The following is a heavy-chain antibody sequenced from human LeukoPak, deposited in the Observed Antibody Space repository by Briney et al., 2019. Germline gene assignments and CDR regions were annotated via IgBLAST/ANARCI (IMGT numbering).Heavy chain of an antibody. CDR2: MYHSGST. CDR3: ARDARVQKWFGELLKTTTYYFDY. V-gene: IGHV4-38-2*02. CDR1: GYSISSGHY. Sequence: SETLSLTCTVSGYSISSGHYWGWIRQPPGKGLEWIGSMYHSGSTYYNPSLRSRVTMSVDTSKNQFSLKLSSVTAADTAIYYCARDARVQKWFGELLKTTTYYFDYWGQGTLVTVSS. D-gene: IGHD3-10*01. J-gene: IGHJ4*02.